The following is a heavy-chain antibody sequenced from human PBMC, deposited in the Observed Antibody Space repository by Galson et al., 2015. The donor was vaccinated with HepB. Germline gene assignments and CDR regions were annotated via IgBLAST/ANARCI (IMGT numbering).Heavy chain of an antibody. D-gene: IGHD1-14*01. Sequence: SLRLSCAASGFTFSSYYMSWVRQAPGKGLEWVANINQDGTSKNYVDSVKGRFSISRDNAENSVSLQMSSLRVKDAAVYYCARSLWPEDFWGQGTLVTVSS. CDR1: GFTFSSYY. CDR2: INQDGTSK. CDR3: ARSLWPEDF. V-gene: IGHV3-7*01. J-gene: IGHJ4*02.